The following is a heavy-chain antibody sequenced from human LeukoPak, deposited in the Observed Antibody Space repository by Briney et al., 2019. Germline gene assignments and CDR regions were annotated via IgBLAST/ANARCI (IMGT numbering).Heavy chain of an antibody. CDR1: GFTVSSNY. J-gene: IGHJ4*02. V-gene: IGHV3-23*01. D-gene: IGHD5-18*01. CDR2: ISGIGGNT. Sequence: GGSLRLSCEASGFTVSSNYMSWVRQAPGKGLEWVSAISGIGGNTYYADSVKGRFTISRDNSKNTLYLQINNLRAEDTAVYYCAKDRGWTPMAIDCWGQGTLVTVSS. CDR3: AKDRGWTPMAIDC.